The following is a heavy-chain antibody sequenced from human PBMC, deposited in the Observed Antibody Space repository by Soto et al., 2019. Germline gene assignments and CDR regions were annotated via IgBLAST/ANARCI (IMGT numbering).Heavy chain of an antibody. V-gene: IGHV3-23*05. Sequence: GGSLRLSCVASGFTVRSDAISWVRKAQGRGLEWVRGGTTFYTPSVKGRFRISRDNSRNTLFLQMNSMRAEDTAVYYCARFGLGYDSSGHIDNWGQGNLVTVSS. D-gene: IGHD3-22*01. J-gene: IGHJ4*02. CDR2: GGTT. CDR3: ARFGLGYDSSGHIDN. CDR1: GFTVRSDA.